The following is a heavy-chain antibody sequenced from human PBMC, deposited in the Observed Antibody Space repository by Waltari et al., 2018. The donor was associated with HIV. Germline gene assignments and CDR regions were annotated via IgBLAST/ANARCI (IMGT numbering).Heavy chain of an antibody. CDR1: GDTLSNYA. Sequence: VQLVQSGAEVKKPGSSVRVSCKASGDTLSNYAVSWVRQAPGQGLEWMGRHIPAIGIAMHTENFQGRVTINADKSTNSAYMELGGLRSEDTALYFCTLGRIDDIRSGRENLGGFDPWGPGTLVTVSS. D-gene: IGHD3-3*01. J-gene: IGHJ5*01. CDR3: TLGRIDDIRSGRENLGGFDP. CDR2: HIPAIGIA. V-gene: IGHV1-69*04.